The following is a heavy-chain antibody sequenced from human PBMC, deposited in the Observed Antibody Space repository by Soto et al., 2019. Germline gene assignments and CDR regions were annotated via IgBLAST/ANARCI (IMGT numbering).Heavy chain of an antibody. J-gene: IGHJ4*02. Sequence: PSGTLSLTCTVSGGSISSSSYYWGWIRQPPGKGLEWIGSIYYSGSTYYNPSLKSRVTISVDTSKNQFSLKLSSVTAADTAVYYCAVMSLYYAFNYWGRGTLVTVSS. D-gene: IGHD3-3*01. CDR2: IYYSGST. CDR3: AVMSLYYAFNY. CDR1: GGSISSSSYY. V-gene: IGHV4-39*01.